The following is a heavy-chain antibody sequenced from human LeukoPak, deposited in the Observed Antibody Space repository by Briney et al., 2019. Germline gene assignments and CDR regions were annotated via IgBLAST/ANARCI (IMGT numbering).Heavy chain of an antibody. V-gene: IGHV3-30*02. CDR3: ARYYLLDY. J-gene: IGHJ4*02. D-gene: IGHD2/OR15-2a*01. CDR1: GFTFSTYG. CDR2: IRSDGRHT. Sequence: PGGSLRLSCAASGFTFSTYGMHWVRQAPGKGLGWVAFIRSDGRHTYCADSLRGRFTISRDNSKNTLYLQTNSLIAEDTALYYGARYYLLDYWGQGTLVTVSS.